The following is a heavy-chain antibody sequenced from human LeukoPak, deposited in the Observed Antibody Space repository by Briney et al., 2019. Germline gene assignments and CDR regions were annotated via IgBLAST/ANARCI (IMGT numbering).Heavy chain of an antibody. D-gene: IGHD3-22*01. J-gene: IGHJ4*02. V-gene: IGHV1-8*01. CDR2: MKPNSGNT. CDR3: AKEDDSSGYLTHY. Sequence: ASVKVSCKASGYTFTSYDINWVRQAAGQGLEWMGWMKPNSGNTGYAQKFQASVTMPRDTSTNTAYMELRSLTSEDTAVYYCAKEDDSSGYLTHYWGQGTQVTVSS. CDR1: GYTFTSYD.